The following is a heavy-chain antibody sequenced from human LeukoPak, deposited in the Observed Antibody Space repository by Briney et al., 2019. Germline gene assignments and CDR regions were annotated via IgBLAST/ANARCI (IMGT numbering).Heavy chain of an antibody. CDR1: GFTFDDYA. D-gene: IGHD5-18*01. CDR3: AKDRTAMDYYGGLIDY. CDR2: ISWNSGSI. V-gene: IGHV3-9*01. J-gene: IGHJ4*02. Sequence: PGGSLRLSCAASGFTFDDYAMHWVRQAPGKGLEWVSGISWNSGSIGYADSVKGRFTISRDNAKNSLYLQMNSLRAEDTALYYCAKDRTAMDYYGGLIDYWGQGTLVTVSS.